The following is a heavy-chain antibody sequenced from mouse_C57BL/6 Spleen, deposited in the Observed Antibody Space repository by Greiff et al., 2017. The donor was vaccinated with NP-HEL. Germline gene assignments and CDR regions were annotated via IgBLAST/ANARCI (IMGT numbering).Heavy chain of an antibody. J-gene: IGHJ1*03. CDR3: ARSYYYGSSSYWDFDV. V-gene: IGHV1-76*01. Sequence: QVQLKESGAELVRPGASVKLSCKASGYTFTDYYINWVKQRPGQGLEWIARIYPGSGNTYYNEKFKGKATLTAEKSSSTAYMQLSSLTSEDSAVYFCARSYYYGSSSYWDFDVWGTGTTVTVSS. CDR2: IYPGSGNT. D-gene: IGHD1-1*01. CDR1: GYTFTDYY.